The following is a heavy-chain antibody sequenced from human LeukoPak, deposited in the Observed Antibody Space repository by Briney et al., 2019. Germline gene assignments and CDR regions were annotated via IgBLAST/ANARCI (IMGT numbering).Heavy chain of an antibody. J-gene: IGHJ5*02. V-gene: IGHV4-34*01. Sequence: SETLSLTCSVYGGSFSDYDWSWIRQPPGKGLEWIGEINQSGSTNENPSLKSRVTMSVDTSKSQFSLKLSSVTAADTAVYYCARLRGGSSSWFDPWGQGTLVTVSS. CDR1: GGSFSDYD. CDR2: INQSGST. CDR3: ARLRGGSSSWFDP. D-gene: IGHD6-13*01.